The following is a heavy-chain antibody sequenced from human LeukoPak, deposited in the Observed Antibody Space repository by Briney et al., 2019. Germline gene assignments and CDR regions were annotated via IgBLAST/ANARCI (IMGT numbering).Heavy chain of an antibody. D-gene: IGHD4-17*01. CDR3: AKDRYGDLNWFDP. Sequence: PGGSLRLSCAASGFTFSSYGMHWVRQAPGKGLEWVAFIRYDGSNKYYADSVKGRFTISRDNSKSTLHLQMNSLRAEDTAAYYCAKDRYGDLNWFDPWGLGTLVTVSS. CDR1: GFTFSSYG. V-gene: IGHV3-30*02. J-gene: IGHJ5*02. CDR2: IRYDGSNK.